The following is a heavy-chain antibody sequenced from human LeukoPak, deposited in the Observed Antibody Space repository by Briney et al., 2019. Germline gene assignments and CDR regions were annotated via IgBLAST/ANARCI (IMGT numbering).Heavy chain of an antibody. CDR2: IWYDGSNK. CDR3: ARDLDS. Sequence: GGSLRLSCAASGFTFSSYGMHWVRQAPGKGLEWVAVIWYDGSNKYYADSVKGRFTISRDSAKNSVFLQMNSLRVEDTAVYYCARDLDSWGQGSLVTVSS. CDR1: GFTFSSYG. J-gene: IGHJ4*02. V-gene: IGHV3-33*01.